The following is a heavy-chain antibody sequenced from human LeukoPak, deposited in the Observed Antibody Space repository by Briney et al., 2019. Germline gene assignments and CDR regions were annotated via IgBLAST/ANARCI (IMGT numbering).Heavy chain of an antibody. V-gene: IGHV4-34*01. CDR1: GGSISSYY. J-gene: IGHJ4*02. Sequence: SETLSLTCTVSGGSISSYYWSWIRQPPGKGLEWIGEINHSGSTNYNPSLKSRVTISVDTSKNQFSLKLSSVTAADTAVYYCARGPHKYCGGDCYPSFDYWGQGTLVTVSS. CDR3: ARGPHKYCGGDCYPSFDY. CDR2: INHSGST. D-gene: IGHD2-21*02.